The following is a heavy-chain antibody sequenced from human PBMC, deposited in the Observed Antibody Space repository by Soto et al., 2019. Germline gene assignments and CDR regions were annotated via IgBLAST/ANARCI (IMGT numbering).Heavy chain of an antibody. Sequence: ASVKVSCKASGYTFTSYGISWVRQAPGQGLEWMGWISAYNGNTNYAQKLQGRVTMTTDTSTSTAYMELRSLRSDDTAVYYCARDERTIFGVVPDVDAFDSWGQGTSVTVAS. D-gene: IGHD3-3*01. V-gene: IGHV1-18*01. CDR3: ARDERTIFGVVPDVDAFDS. CDR2: ISAYNGNT. J-gene: IGHJ3*02. CDR1: GYTFTSYG.